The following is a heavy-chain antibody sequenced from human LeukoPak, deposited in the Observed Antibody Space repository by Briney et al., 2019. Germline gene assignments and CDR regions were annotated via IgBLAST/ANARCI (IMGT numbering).Heavy chain of an antibody. J-gene: IGHJ4*02. D-gene: IGHD2-15*01. CDR1: GFTFSSYA. V-gene: IGHV3-21*01. CDR3: ARGSRAGCSGGRCYTGY. CDR2: ISSSSSYI. Sequence: GGSLRLSCAASGFTFSSYAMSWVRQAPGKGLEWVSSISSSSSYIYYADSVKGRFTISRDNAKNSLYLQMNSLRAEDTAVYYCARGSRAGCSGGRCYTGYWGQGTLVTVSS.